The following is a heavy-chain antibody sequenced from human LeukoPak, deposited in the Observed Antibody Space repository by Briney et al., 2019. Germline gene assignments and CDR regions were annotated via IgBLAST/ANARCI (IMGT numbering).Heavy chain of an antibody. CDR2: IYHSGST. V-gene: IGHV4-30-2*01. CDR1: GGSISSGGYY. Sequence: SETLSLTCTVSGGSISSGGYYWSWIRQPPGKGLEWIGYIYHSGSTYYNPSLKSRVTISVDRSKNQFSLKLSSVTAADTAVYYCARSRSYYNYFDYWGQGTLVTVSS. D-gene: IGHD3-10*01. J-gene: IGHJ4*02. CDR3: ARSRSYYNYFDY.